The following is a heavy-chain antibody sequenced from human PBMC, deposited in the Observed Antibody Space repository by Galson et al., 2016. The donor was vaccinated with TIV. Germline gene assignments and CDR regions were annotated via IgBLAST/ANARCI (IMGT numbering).Heavy chain of an antibody. V-gene: IGHV3-7*04. D-gene: IGHD4-11*01. J-gene: IGHJ5*02. CDR3: ARRLYSNYGYFDT. Sequence: SLRLSCAASGFTFSSYWMSWVRQAPGKGLEWVANIKEDGSEKYYVDSVKGRFTISRDNAKNSLYLQMSSLRVEDTAVYYCARRLYSNYGYFDTWGQGILVTVSS. CDR2: IKEDGSEK. CDR1: GFTFSSYW.